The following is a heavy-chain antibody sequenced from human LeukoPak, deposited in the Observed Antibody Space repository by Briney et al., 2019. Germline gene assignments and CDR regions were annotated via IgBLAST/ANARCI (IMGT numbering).Heavy chain of an antibody. J-gene: IGHJ4*02. CDR1: GGSISTYY. CDR3: ARQGGSGSFDY. D-gene: IGHD3-16*01. V-gene: IGHV4-59*08. Sequence: SEPLSLTCTVSGGSISTYYWSWIRQPPRKGLGWSGYSYCSGTTTPHPSLKSRVTISVDPSKNQFSLRLTSVTAADTAVYYCARQGGSGSFDYWGQGTLVTVSS. CDR2: SYCSGTT.